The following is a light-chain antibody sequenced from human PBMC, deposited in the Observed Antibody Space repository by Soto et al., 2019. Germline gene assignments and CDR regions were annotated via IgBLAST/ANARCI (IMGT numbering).Light chain of an antibody. J-gene: IGKJ5*01. V-gene: IGKV3-11*01. CDR1: QSVSNS. CDR2: DVS. Sequence: EIVLTQSPATLSLSPGERVTLSCRASQSVSNSLAWYQQKPGQPPRLLIYDVSNRATGIPARFSGSGSGTDFTLTITSLESEDFAVYFCHQRYNWPRVTFGQGTQLEIK. CDR3: HQRYNWPRVT.